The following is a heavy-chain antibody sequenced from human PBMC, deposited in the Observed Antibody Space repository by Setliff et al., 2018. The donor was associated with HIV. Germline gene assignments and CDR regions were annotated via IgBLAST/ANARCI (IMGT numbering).Heavy chain of an antibody. J-gene: IGHJ1*01. Sequence: ETLSLSCVASGFTFSSNWLSWVRQAPGKGLEWVANIKQDGSEKYYVDSVKGRFTISRDNAKNSLYLQVNNLRAEDTAVYYCARGPSSTHWSPGYFQHWGQGTPVTAPQ. CDR3: ARGPSSTHWSPGYFQH. CDR2: IKQDGSEK. V-gene: IGHV3-7*03. D-gene: IGHD2-8*02. CDR1: GFTFSSNW.